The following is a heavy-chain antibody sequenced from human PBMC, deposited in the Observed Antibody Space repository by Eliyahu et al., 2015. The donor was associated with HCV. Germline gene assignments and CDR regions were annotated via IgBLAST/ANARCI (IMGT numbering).Heavy chain of an antibody. V-gene: IGHV1-46*01. CDR3: ARGGSRFTLDY. Sequence: QVQLVQSGAEVKKPGASVEVSCKASGYTFTNYYMHWVXQAPGQGLEWMAIINPSDGGTRYAQKFQGRVTMTRDTSTSTVYMELTTLRSEDTAVYYCARGGSRFTLDYWGQGTLVTVSS. CDR2: INPSDGGT. J-gene: IGHJ4*02. CDR1: GYTFTNYY. D-gene: IGHD3-10*01.